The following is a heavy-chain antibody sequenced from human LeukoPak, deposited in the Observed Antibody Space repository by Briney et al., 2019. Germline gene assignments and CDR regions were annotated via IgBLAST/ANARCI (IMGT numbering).Heavy chain of an antibody. D-gene: IGHD3-22*01. CDR2: FYPEDGET. CDR3: ATTSTIVPTDAAFDI. J-gene: IGHJ3*02. Sequence: ASVKVSCKVSGYTLTELSMHWVRQAPGKGLEWMGGFYPEDGETIYAQKFQGRVTMTEDTSTNTAYMELSSLRSEDTAVYYCATTSTIVPTDAAFDIWGQGTMVTVSS. V-gene: IGHV1-24*01. CDR1: GYTLTELS.